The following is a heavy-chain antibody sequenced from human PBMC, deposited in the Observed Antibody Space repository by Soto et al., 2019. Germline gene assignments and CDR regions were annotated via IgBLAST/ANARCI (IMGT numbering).Heavy chain of an antibody. D-gene: IGHD3-16*01. CDR2: IYYSGST. Sequence: SETLSLTCTVSGGSISRSSCYWGWIRQAPGKGLEWIGSIYYSGSTYYNPSLKSRVTISVDTSKNQFSLKLSSVTAADTAVYYCAREGGWPSRRYYYYYGMDVWGQGTTVT. CDR3: AREGGWPSRRYYYYYGMDV. V-gene: IGHV4-39*02. CDR1: GGSISRSSCY. J-gene: IGHJ6*02.